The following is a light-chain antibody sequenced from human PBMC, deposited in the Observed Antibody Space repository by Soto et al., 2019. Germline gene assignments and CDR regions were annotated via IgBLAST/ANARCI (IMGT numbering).Light chain of an antibody. CDR1: SSDVGSYNR. CDR2: EVS. J-gene: IGLJ2*01. CDR3: SSYTSSSPSPVV. V-gene: IGLV2-18*02. Sequence: QSALTQPPSVSGSPGQSVTISCTGTSSDVGSYNRVSWYQQPPGTAPKLMIYEVSNRPSGVPDRFSGSKSGNTASLTISGLQAEDEADYYCSSYTSSSPSPVVFGGGTKLTVL.